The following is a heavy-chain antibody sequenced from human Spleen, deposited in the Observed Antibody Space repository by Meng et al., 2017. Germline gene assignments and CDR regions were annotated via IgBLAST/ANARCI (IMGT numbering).Heavy chain of an antibody. Sequence: QGPLQQWAAGLLKPSETLSLTCAGYGGSFSGYYWSWIRQPPGKGLEWIGEINHSGSTNYNPSLKSRVTISVDTSKNQFSLKLSSVTAADTAVYYCAREPNYGDYGGGFDYWGQGTLVTVSS. CDR1: GGSFSGYY. J-gene: IGHJ4*02. D-gene: IGHD4-17*01. CDR2: INHSGST. CDR3: AREPNYGDYGGGFDY. V-gene: IGHV4-34*01.